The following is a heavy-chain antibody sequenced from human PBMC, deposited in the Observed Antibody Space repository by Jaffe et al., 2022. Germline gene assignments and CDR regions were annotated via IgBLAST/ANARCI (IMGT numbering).Heavy chain of an antibody. J-gene: IGHJ6*03. CDR1: GFTFSSYW. D-gene: IGHD1-7*01. Sequence: EVQLVESGGGLVQPGGSLRLSCAASGFTFSSYWMSWVRQAPGKGLEWVANIKQDGSEKYYVDSVKGRFTISRDNAKNSLYLQMNSLRAEDTAVYYCARDLELRYYYYMDVWGKGTTVTVSS. CDR3: ARDLELRYYYYMDV. V-gene: IGHV3-7*01. CDR2: IKQDGSEK.